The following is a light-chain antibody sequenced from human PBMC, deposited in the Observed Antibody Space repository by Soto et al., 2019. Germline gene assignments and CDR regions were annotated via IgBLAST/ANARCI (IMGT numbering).Light chain of an antibody. V-gene: IGKV4-1*01. J-gene: IGKJ5*01. CDR1: QSVLYSSNSKNY. CDR3: QQHYSTPLA. CDR2: WAS. Sequence: DIVMTQSPDSLAVSLGERATINCKSSQSVLYSSNSKNYLAWYQQKAGQPPKLLIYWASTRESGVPDRFSGSGSGTDFTLTISSLQAGDVAVYYCQQHYSTPLAVGQGTRLEIK.